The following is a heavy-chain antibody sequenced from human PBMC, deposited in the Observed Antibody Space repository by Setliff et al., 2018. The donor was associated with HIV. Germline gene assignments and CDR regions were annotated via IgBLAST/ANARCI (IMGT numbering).Heavy chain of an antibody. CDR1: GYSFINYA. V-gene: IGHV7-4-1*02. Sequence: ASVKVSCKASGYSFINYAMNWVRQAPGQGLEWMGCINTNTGNPTYAQGFTGRFVFSLDTSVSTAYLQISSLKAEDTAVYYCARDLYGLYFDYWGQGTLVTVSS. CDR3: ARDLYGLYFDY. CDR2: INTNTGNP. J-gene: IGHJ4*02. D-gene: IGHD3-10*01.